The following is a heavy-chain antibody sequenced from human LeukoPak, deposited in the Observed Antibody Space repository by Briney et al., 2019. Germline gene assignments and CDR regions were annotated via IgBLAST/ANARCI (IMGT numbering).Heavy chain of an antibody. CDR2: ISTTSTI. Sequence: GGSLRLSCAASGFTFNRHSMNWGRQVPGEGLGWVSYISTTSTIYYADSVKGRFTISRDSAKNSLYLQMNSLRDEDTAVYYCARGDAAIDYWGQGTLVTVSS. CDR3: ARGDAAIDY. V-gene: IGHV3-48*02. CDR1: GFTFNRHS. J-gene: IGHJ4*02. D-gene: IGHD5-18*01.